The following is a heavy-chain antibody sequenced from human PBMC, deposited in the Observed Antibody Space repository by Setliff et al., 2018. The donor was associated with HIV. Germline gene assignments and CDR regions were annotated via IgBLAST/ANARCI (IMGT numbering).Heavy chain of an antibody. CDR1: GFTYDDYA. J-gene: IGHJ6*03. CDR2: ISWNSVGI. CDR3: VRGGSVAGPYFYYMDV. D-gene: IGHD6-19*01. V-gene: IGHV3-9*01. Sequence: GGSLRLSCVASGFTYDDYAMHWVRQVPGKGLEWVSGISWNSVGIGYADSAKGRLIIYRDTVRNSLSLQMDSLTTEDTARYYCVRGGSVAGPYFYYMDVWGKGTTVTVSS.